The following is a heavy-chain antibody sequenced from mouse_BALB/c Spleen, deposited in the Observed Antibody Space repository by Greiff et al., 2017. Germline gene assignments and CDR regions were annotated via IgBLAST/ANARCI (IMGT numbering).Heavy chain of an antibody. V-gene: IGHV5-17*02. J-gene: IGHJ4*01. CDR2: ISSGSSTI. Sequence: EVQGVESGGGLVQPGGSRKLSCAASGFTFSSFGMHWVRQAPEKGLEWVAYISSGSSTIYYADTVKGRFTISRDNPKNTLFLQMTSLRSEDTAMYYCARSKPNYAMDYWGQGTSVTVSS. CDR1: GFTFSSFG. CDR3: ARSKPNYAMDY.